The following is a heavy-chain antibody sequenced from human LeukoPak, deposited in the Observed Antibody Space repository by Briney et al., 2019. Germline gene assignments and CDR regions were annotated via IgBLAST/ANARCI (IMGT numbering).Heavy chain of an antibody. CDR1: GFTFSSYW. V-gene: IGHV3-74*01. CDR3: ARGRPHGNDY. Sequence: QPGGSLRLSCAASGFTFSSYWMNWVRQVPGKGLVWVSCTVSDGSNTNYADSVKGRFTISRDNAKNTLYLQMNSLRVEDTAVYYCARGRPHGNDYWGQGTLVTVSS. CDR2: TVSDGSNT. D-gene: IGHD4-23*01. J-gene: IGHJ4*02.